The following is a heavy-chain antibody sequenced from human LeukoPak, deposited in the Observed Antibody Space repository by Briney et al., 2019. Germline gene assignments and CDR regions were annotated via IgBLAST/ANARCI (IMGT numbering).Heavy chain of an antibody. V-gene: IGHV3-30-3*01. CDR1: GFTFSSYA. D-gene: IGHD6-13*01. CDR3: ARGAAAKRKGTNDY. CDR2: ISYDGSNK. J-gene: IGHJ4*02. Sequence: GRSLRLSCAASGFTFSSYAMHWVRQAPGKGLEWVAVISYDGSNKYYADSVKGRFTISRDNSKNTLYLQMNSLRAEDTAVYYCARGAAAKRKGTNDYWGQGTLVTVSS.